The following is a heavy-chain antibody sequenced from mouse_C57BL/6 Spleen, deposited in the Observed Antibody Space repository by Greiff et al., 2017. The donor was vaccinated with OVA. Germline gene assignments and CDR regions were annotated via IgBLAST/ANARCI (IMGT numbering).Heavy chain of an antibody. CDR3: ARHGNGDTFAY. D-gene: IGHD1-2*01. CDR2: FDPNSGGT. J-gene: IGHJ3*01. Sequence: QVQLQQSGAELVKPGASVKLSCKASGYTFTSYCMHWVKQRPGRGLEWIGRFDPNSGGTKYNEKFKGKATLTVDKSSSTAYMQLSSLTSEDSAVSYCARHGNGDTFAYWGQGTLVTVSA. V-gene: IGHV1-72*01. CDR1: GYTFTSYC.